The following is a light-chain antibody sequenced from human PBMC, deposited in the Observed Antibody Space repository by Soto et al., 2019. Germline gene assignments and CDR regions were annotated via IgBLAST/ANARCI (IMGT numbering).Light chain of an antibody. CDR2: GAS. CDR1: QSVSSSY. J-gene: IGKJ1*01. Sequence: EIVLTQSPGTLSLSPGARATLSCRASQSVSSSYLAWYQQKPGQAPRLLISGASSRATGIPDRFSGSGSGTDFTLTISRLEPEDFAVYYCQQYGTSPWTFGQGTKVDIK. V-gene: IGKV3-20*01. CDR3: QQYGTSPWT.